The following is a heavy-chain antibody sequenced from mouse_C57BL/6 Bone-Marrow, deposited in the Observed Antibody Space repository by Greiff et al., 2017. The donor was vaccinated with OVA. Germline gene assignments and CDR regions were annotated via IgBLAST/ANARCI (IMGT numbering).Heavy chain of an antibody. CDR1: GYTFTSYW. CDR2: IDPSDSYT. D-gene: IGHD1-1*01. V-gene: IGHV1-59*01. CDR3: ARATVAPDYYAMDY. J-gene: IGHJ4*01. Sequence: QVQLQQPGAELVRPGTSVKLSCKASGYTFTSYWMHWVKQRPGQGLEWIGVIDPSDSYTNYNQKFKGKATLTVDTSSSTAYMQLSSLTSEDSAVYYCARATVAPDYYAMDYWGQGTTLTVSS.